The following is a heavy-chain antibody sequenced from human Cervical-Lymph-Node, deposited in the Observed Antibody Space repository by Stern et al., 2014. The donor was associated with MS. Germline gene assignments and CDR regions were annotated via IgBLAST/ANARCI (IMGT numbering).Heavy chain of an antibody. CDR2: INGSGTAR. Sequence: VQLVESGGGLVKPGGSLRLSCVASGFTFSDYYMQWIRQAPGQGLEWVSYINGSGTARYYADPVKGRFTISRDNAKKSLYLQMNSLRPEDTAVYYCANSISWGQGTLVTVSS. CDR1: GFTFSDYY. D-gene: IGHD3-3*02. J-gene: IGHJ4*02. V-gene: IGHV3-11*01. CDR3: ANSIS.